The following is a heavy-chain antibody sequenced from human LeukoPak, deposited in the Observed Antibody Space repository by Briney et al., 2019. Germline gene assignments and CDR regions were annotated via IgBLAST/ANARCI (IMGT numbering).Heavy chain of an antibody. D-gene: IGHD3-3*01. CDR1: GGSFSGYY. Sequence: SETLFLTCAVYGGSFSGYYWSWIRQPPGKGLEWIGEINHSGSTNYNPSLKSRVTISVDTSKNQFSLKLSSVTAADTAVYYCARGVRITIFGVVSRPDYWGQGTLVTVSS. CDR2: INHSGST. V-gene: IGHV4-34*01. J-gene: IGHJ4*02. CDR3: ARGVRITIFGVVSRPDY.